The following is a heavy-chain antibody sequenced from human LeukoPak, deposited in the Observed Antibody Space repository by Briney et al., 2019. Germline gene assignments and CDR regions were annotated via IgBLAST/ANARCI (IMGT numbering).Heavy chain of an antibody. CDR2: VSNDGDNT. J-gene: IGHJ3*02. CDR1: GFTFSSHT. V-gene: IGHV3-30*09. D-gene: IGHD6-19*01. Sequence: GGSLRLSCAASGFTFSSHTMHWVRQAPGKGLEWVAVVSNDGDNTYYADSVKGRFAISRDNSKNTLYLQMNSLRVEDTAVYYCARGSLAVAGTRKRSDAFDIWGQGTMVTVSS. CDR3: ARGSLAVAGTRKRSDAFDI.